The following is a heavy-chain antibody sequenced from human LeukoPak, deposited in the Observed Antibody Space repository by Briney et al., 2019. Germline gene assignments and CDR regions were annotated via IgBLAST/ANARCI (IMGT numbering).Heavy chain of an antibody. J-gene: IGHJ6*02. D-gene: IGHD6-19*01. CDR3: AREGHFGYSSGWDPQDYYYYGMDV. V-gene: IGHV1-69*01. Sequence: AVKVSCKASGGTFSSYAISGVRQAPGQGREWMGGIIPIFGTTNYAQKFQGRVTITADESTSTAYMELSSLRSEDTAVYYCAREGHFGYSSGWDPQDYYYYGMDVWGQGTTVTVSS. CDR2: IIPIFGTT. CDR1: GGTFSSYA.